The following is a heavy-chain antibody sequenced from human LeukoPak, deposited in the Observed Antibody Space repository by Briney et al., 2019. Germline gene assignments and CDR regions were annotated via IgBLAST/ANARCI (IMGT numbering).Heavy chain of an antibody. CDR1: GFTFNTFS. CDR2: ISSSGTSI. Sequence: GGSLRLSCAAAGFTFNTFSMNWVRQPPGKGLEWVSYISSSGTSIYYADSVKGRFTISRDNAKNSLYLQTNSLRAEDTAVYYCARDVGYYDSSGYSTYYFDYWGQGTLVTVSS. CDR3: ARDVGYYDSSGYSTYYFDY. D-gene: IGHD3-22*01. V-gene: IGHV3-48*04. J-gene: IGHJ4*02.